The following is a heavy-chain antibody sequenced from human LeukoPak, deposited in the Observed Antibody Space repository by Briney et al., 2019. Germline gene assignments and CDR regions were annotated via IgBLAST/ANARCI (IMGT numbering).Heavy chain of an antibody. CDR3: ASRAFDSSGYQDDAFDI. CDR2: ISFDGSNK. D-gene: IGHD3-22*01. CDR1: GFTFSGYG. J-gene: IGHJ3*02. V-gene: IGHV3-30*03. Sequence: PGGSLRLSCAASGFTFSGYGMHWVRQAPGKGLEWVAVISFDGSNKYYADSVKGRFTISRDNSKNTLYLQMNSLRAEDTAVYYCASRAFDSSGYQDDAFDIWGQGTMVTVSS.